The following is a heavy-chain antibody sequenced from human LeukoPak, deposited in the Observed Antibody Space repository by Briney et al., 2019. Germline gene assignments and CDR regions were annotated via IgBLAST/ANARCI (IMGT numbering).Heavy chain of an antibody. Sequence: PGGSLRLSCAASGFTFSSYGMHWVRQAPGKGLEWVAFIRYDGSNKYYVDSVKGRFTISRDNSKNTLYLQMNSLRAEDTAVYYCAKDANSGYDYVGVLDYWGQGTLVTVSS. CDR1: GFTFSSYG. J-gene: IGHJ4*02. V-gene: IGHV3-30*02. CDR3: AKDANSGYDYVGVLDY. D-gene: IGHD5-12*01. CDR2: IRYDGSNK.